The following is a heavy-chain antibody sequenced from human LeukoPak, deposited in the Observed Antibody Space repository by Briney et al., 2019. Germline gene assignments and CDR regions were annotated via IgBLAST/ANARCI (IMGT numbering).Heavy chain of an antibody. D-gene: IGHD4-17*01. CDR3: ARLGKSGMTTVTTRAFDI. V-gene: IGHV4-39*01. CDR1: GVSISSSAYY. CDR2: IYYSGSTY. Sequence: KPSETLSLTCTVSGVSISSSAYYWGWIRQPPGKGPEWIGSIYYSGSTYYYNPSLKSRVTTSVDTSENQFSLKLSSVTAADTAVYYCARLGKSGMTTVTTRAFDIWGQGTVVTVSS. J-gene: IGHJ3*02.